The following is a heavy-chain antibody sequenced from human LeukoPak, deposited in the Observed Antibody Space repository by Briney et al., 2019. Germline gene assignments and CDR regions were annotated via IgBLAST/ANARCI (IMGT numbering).Heavy chain of an antibody. D-gene: IGHD2-8*01. Sequence: PGRSLRLSCAASGFTFRSYGMHWVRQAPGKGLEWVAVIWYDGNSKYYADSVKGRFTISRDNSKDTLYLQMDSLRAEDTAVYYCARDQYGFDYWGQGTLVTVSS. CDR1: GFTFRSYG. CDR3: ARDQYGFDY. J-gene: IGHJ4*02. CDR2: IWYDGNSK. V-gene: IGHV3-33*01.